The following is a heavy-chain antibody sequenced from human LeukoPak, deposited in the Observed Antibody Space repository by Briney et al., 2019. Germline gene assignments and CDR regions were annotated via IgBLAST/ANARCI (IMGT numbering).Heavy chain of an antibody. CDR1: GYGFTVNY. Sequence: ASVKVSCKGSGYGFTVNYMHWVRQAPGPGHERMGWINPNSGGPNSAQTFQGRVTMTRDTSISTAYMELSRLRSDDTAVYYCARINYYDSSGYWGFDYWGQGTLVTVSS. CDR3: ARINYYDSSGYWGFDY. V-gene: IGHV1-2*02. D-gene: IGHD3-22*01. CDR2: INPNSGGP. J-gene: IGHJ4*02.